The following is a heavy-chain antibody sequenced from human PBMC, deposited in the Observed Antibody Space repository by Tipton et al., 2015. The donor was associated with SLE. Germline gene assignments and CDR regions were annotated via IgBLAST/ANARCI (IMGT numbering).Heavy chain of an antibody. Sequence: SLRLSCAASGFIVTNNYMTWVRQAPGKGLEWVSVIHTDDDTHYEDSAKARFAISRDNSKNTQYLQMDSLTAEDAAVYYCARDLARGPVMVQDYWGQDTLVAVSS. D-gene: IGHD3-10*01. CDR2: IHTDDDT. J-gene: IGHJ4*02. V-gene: IGHV3-66*01. CDR1: GFIVTNNY. CDR3: ARDLARGPVMVQDY.